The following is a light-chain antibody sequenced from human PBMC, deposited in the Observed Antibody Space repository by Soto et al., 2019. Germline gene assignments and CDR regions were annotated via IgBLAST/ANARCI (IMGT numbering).Light chain of an antibody. J-gene: IGKJ1*01. CDR3: LRYNAFSQT. CDR2: DAS. CDR1: QSMNDW. Sequence: DIQMTQSPSTLSASVGDRVTITCRASQSMNDWLAWFQQKPGKAPKVLIYDASSLQSGVPSRFSGSGSGTEFTLTIAGLQTDDVATYYCLRYNAFSQTFGQGTKVEL. V-gene: IGKV1-5*01.